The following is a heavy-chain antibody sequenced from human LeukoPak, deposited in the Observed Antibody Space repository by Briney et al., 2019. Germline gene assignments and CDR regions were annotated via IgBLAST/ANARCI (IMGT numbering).Heavy chain of an antibody. CDR1: GFTLSSYS. CDR3: ARDDRESMVKYYYYMDV. CDR2: ISSSSSYI. D-gene: IGHD5-18*01. Sequence: EGSLRLSCAASGFTLSSYSMSWVRQAPGKGLEWVSSISSSSSYIYYADSVKGRFTISRDNAKNSLYLQMNSLRAEDTAVYYCARDDRESMVKYYYYMDVWGKGTTVTVSS. V-gene: IGHV3-21*04. J-gene: IGHJ6*03.